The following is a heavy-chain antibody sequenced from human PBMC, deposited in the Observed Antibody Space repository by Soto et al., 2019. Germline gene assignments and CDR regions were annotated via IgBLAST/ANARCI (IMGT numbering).Heavy chain of an antibody. V-gene: IGHV1-2*04. D-gene: IGHD2-8*01. J-gene: IGHJ6*02. CDR3: ARGDSTDCSNGVCSFFYNHDMDV. Sequence: GPSVKVSCKASGYSFTDYHMHWVRQAPGQGLEWLGRINPKSGGTSTAQKFQGWVTMTTDTSISTASMELTRLTSDDTAIYYCARGDSTDCSNGVCSFFYNHDMDVWGQGTTVTVSS. CDR2: INPKSGGT. CDR1: GYSFTDYH.